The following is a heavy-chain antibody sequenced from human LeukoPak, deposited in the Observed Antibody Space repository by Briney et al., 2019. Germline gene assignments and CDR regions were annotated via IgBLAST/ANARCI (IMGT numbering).Heavy chain of an antibody. CDR1: GYTFTGYY. D-gene: IGHD6-19*01. V-gene: IGHV1-2*02. CDR3: ARDRTRTGYSSGWYHDY. CDR2: INPNSGGT. J-gene: IGHJ4*02. Sequence: GASVKVSCKASGYTFTGYYMHWVRQAPGQGLEWMGWINPNSGGTNYAQRFQGRVTMTRDTSISTAYMELSRLTSDDTAVYYCARDRTRTGYSSGWYHDYWGQVTLVTVSS.